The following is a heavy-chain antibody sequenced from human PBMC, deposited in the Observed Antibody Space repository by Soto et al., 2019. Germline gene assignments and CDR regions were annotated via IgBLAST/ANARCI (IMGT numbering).Heavy chain of an antibody. V-gene: IGHV3-20*04. Sequence: EAYLVESGEGVVRPGGSLRLSCAASGFGFDEYGMSWVRQGPGKGLEWVSGINRHGDSTGYADSVKGRFTISRDNAKNSLYLQMNGLRAEDTAFYYCARDHRWGYEYGDYGDSWGQGTLVTVSS. J-gene: IGHJ5*01. CDR3: ARDHRWGYEYGDYGDS. D-gene: IGHD4-17*01. CDR1: GFGFDEYG. CDR2: INRHGDST.